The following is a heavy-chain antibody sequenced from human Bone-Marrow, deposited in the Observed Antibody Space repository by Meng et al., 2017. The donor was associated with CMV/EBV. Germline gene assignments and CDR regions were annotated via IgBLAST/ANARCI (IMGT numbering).Heavy chain of an antibody. V-gene: IGHV3-30*04. J-gene: IGHJ5*02. D-gene: IGHD2-2*01. CDR1: GFTFSSYA. Sequence: GGSLRLSCAASGFTFSSYAMHWVRQAPGKGLEWVAVISYDGSNKYYADSVKGRFTISRDNSKNTLYLQMNSLRAEDTAVYYCSRDLRRYCSSTSCSPPDPWGQGTLVTVSS. CDR3: SRDLRRYCSSTSCSPPDP. CDR2: ISYDGSNK.